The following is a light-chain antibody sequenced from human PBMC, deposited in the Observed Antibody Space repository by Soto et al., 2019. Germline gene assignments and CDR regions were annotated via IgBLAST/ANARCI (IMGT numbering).Light chain of an antibody. CDR1: SSDVGGYNY. Sequence: QSALTQPASVSGSPGQSITISCTGTSSDVGGYNYVSWYQQHPGKAPKLMIYDVSNRPSGVSNRFSGSKSGNTASLTISGLQAADEADYYCSSYTSSSTLLYVFGTGTKRTV. CDR2: DVS. J-gene: IGLJ1*01. V-gene: IGLV2-14*01. CDR3: SSYTSSSTLLYV.